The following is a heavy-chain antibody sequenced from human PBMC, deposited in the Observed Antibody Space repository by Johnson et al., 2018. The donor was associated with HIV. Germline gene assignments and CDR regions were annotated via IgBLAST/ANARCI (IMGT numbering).Heavy chain of an antibody. CDR1: GLTFSNYD. J-gene: IGHJ3*01. CDR2: IQYDGKNK. Sequence: QVLLVESGGGAVQPGGSLRISCPASGLTFSNYDMHWVRQSPGRWLEEVAFIQYDGKNKYYADSVKGRFTISRDNSKNTLFLQMGSLRTEDTAVYYCTKDHDYGDAFDLWGQGSMVTVSS. V-gene: IGHV3-30*02. CDR3: TKDHDYGDAFDL. D-gene: IGHD4-17*01.